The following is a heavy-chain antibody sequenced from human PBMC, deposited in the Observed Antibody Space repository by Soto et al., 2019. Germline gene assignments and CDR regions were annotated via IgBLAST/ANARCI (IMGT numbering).Heavy chain of an antibody. CDR2: INPSSGGT. V-gene: IGHV1-2*02. J-gene: IGHJ5*02. CDR1: GYIFTNYY. D-gene: IGHD1-1*01. CDR3: ARVVNDWFDP. Sequence: QVHLVQAGAEVKKPGASVKGSCKTSGYIFTNYYIVWVRQAPGQGLEWMGWINPSSGGTEYAQAFQGRVTMSRDTSFITAYMELTSLTSDDTGVYYCARVVNDWFDPWGQGTPVIVSS.